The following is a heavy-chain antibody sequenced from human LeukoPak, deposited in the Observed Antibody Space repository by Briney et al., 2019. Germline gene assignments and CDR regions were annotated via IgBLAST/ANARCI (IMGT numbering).Heavy chain of an antibody. J-gene: IGHJ3*02. CDR2: ISRSSAII. Sequence: GGSLRLSCAASGFTFSDYGMNWVRQAPGKGLEWVSFISRSSAIIYYADSVKGRFTISRDNAKNSLYLQTNTLRDEDTAVYYCARDLSYAFDIWGQGTMVTVSS. CDR3: ARDLSYAFDI. V-gene: IGHV3-48*02. CDR1: GFTFSDYG.